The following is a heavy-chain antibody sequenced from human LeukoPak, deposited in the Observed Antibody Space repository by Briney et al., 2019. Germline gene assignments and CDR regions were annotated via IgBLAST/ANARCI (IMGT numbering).Heavy chain of an antibody. CDR2: INDNGGTT. CDR1: GFTFSSYA. D-gene: IGHD6-19*01. V-gene: IGHV3-23*01. J-gene: IGHJ4*02. Sequence: GGSLRLSCAASGFTFSSYAMSWVRQAPGKGLEWVSTINDNGGTTYYADSVKGRFTISRGNSKNTLYLQMNNLRAEDTAVYYCVCGWYVDYWGQGTLVTVSS. CDR3: VCGWYVDY.